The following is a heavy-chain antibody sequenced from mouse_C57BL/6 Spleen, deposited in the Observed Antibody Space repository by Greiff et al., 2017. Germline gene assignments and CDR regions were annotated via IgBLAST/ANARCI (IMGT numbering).Heavy chain of an antibody. V-gene: IGHV7-3*01. CDR1: GFTFTDYY. J-gene: IGHJ1*03. Sequence: EVKLVESGGGLVQPGGSLSLSCAASGFTFTDYYMSWVRQPPGKALEWLGFIRNKANGYTTEYSASVKGRFTISRDNSQSILYLQMNALRAEDSATYYCARYYGYPYWYFDVWGTGTTVTVSS. CDR2: IRNKANGYTT. D-gene: IGHD1-2*01. CDR3: ARYYGYPYWYFDV.